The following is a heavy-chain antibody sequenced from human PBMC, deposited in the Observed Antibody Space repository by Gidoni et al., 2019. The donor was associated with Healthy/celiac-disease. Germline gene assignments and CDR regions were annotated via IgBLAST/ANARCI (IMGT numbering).Heavy chain of an antibody. Sequence: QVTLKESGPVLVTPPETLPLPCTVSGFSLSNARMGVSWIRQPPGKALEWLAHIFSNDEKSYSTSLKSRLTISKDTSKSQVVLTMTNMDPVDTATYYCARISRDLDYWGQGTLVTVSS. V-gene: IGHV2-26*01. CDR3: ARISRDLDY. CDR1: GFSLSNARMG. CDR2: IFSNDEK. J-gene: IGHJ4*02.